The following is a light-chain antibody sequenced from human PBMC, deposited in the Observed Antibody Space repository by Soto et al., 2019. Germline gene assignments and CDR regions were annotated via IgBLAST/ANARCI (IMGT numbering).Light chain of an antibody. J-gene: IGKJ5*01. CDR2: GAS. V-gene: IGKV3-20*01. CDR3: QQYYNSAI. CDR1: QSVSSTY. Sequence: EIVLTQSPGTRSLSPLEIATLSFRASQSVSSTYLAWYQQKPGQAPRLLIYGASSRATGIPDRFSGSGSGTDFTLTISRLETEDFAVYYCQQYYNSAIFGQGTRLEIK.